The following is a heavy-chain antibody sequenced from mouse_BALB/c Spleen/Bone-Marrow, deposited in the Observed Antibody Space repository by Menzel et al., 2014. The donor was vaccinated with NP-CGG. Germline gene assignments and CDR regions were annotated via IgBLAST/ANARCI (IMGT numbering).Heavy chain of an antibody. Sequence: QVKLQQSGAELANPGASVTLSCKASGYTFTDHIMHWVKKRPGQGLEWIGKIYPVSGETNYNQKFKGKATFSVDKSSSTVYMVLNSLTSEGLAVEYYARWNCGSSYAIDYWSQGASVTVSS. CDR3: ARWNCGSSYAIDY. CDR1: GYTFTDHI. V-gene: IGHV1-11*01. CDR2: IYPVSGET. J-gene: IGHJ4*01. D-gene: IGHD1-1*01.